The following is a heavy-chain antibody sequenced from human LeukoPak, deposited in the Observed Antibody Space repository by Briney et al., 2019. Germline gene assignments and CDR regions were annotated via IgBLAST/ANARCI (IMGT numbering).Heavy chain of an antibody. Sequence: GSLSLSCAASGFTFSSYAMSWVRQAPGKGLEWVSAISGSGGSTYYADSVKGRFTISRDNSRNTMYLQMNSLRAEDTAVYYCAKGLRSSGYSLFDYWGQGTLVTVSS. J-gene: IGHJ4*02. CDR3: AKGLRSSGYSLFDY. V-gene: IGHV3-23*01. CDR2: ISGSGGST. CDR1: GFTFSSYA. D-gene: IGHD3-22*01.